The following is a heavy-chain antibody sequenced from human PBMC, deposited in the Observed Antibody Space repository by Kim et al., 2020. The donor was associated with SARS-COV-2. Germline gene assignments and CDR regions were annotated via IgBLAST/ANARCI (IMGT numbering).Heavy chain of an antibody. Sequence: SVKSRFTISRHNCKNTLYLQMNSLRAEYTDVYYCARSIGLGELIGSGMDVWGHGTTVTVSS. D-gene: IGHD3-16*01. CDR3: ARSIGLGELIGSGMDV. V-gene: IGHV3-53*04. J-gene: IGHJ6*02.